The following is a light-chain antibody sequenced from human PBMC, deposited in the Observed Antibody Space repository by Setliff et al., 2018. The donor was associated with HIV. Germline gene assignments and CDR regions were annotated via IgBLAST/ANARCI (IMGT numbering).Light chain of an antibody. Sequence: QSALTQPASVSGSPGQSITISCTGSATDVGSYESVSWYQHHPGEVPKLIIYDVNKRPSGLSNRFSGSKTANSASLTISGLHTADAADYCCCSYVSGDTWMFGGGTKVTV. J-gene: IGLJ3*02. V-gene: IGLV2-23*02. CDR2: DVN. CDR3: CSYVSGDTWM. CDR1: ATDVGSYES.